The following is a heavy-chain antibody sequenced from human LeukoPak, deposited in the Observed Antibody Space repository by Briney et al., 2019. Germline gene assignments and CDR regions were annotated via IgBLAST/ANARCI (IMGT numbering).Heavy chain of an antibody. CDR1: GYTFTAYG. V-gene: IGHV7-4-1*02. D-gene: IGHD4-17*01. CDR2: INTNTGNP. J-gene: IGHJ4*02. Sequence: ASVKVSCKASGYTFTAYGMNWVRQAPGQGLEWMGWINTNTGNPTYAQGFTGRFVFSLDTSVSTAYLQISSLKADDTAVYYCARLFDYGDYPYFDYWGQGTLVTVSP. CDR3: ARLFDYGDYPYFDY.